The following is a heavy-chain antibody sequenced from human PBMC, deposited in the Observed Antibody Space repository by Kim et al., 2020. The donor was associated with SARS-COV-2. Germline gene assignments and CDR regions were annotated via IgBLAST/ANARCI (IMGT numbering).Heavy chain of an antibody. J-gene: IGHJ6*02. D-gene: IGHD3-9*01. CDR1: GGSISSSSYY. CDR3: ARDPILTGLLTPSNFYYYGMGV. CDR2: IYYSGST. V-gene: IGHV4-39*01. Sequence: SETLSLTCIVSGGSISSSSYYWGWIRQPPGKGLEWIGSIYYSGSTYYNPSLKSRVTISVDTSKNQFSLNLSSVTAADTAVYYCARDPILTGLLTPSNFYYYGMGVWGQGTTVTVSS.